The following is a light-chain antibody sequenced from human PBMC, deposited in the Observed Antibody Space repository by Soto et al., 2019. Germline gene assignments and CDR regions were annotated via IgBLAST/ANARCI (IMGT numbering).Light chain of an antibody. J-gene: IGKJ1*01. CDR1: QSISSW. CDR2: ETS. V-gene: IGKV1-5*03. CDR3: QQYNSYSWT. Sequence: DIQRTQSPSTLSASVGDRVTITCRASQSISSWLAWYQQKQGKAPKLLIYETSSLESGVPSRFGGSGSGTEFTLTISSLQNDDCAIYYCQQYNSYSWTFGQGTKVDIK.